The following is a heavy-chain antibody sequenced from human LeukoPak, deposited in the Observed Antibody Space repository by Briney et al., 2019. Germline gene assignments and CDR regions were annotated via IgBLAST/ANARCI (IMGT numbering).Heavy chain of an antibody. V-gene: IGHV1-69*05. D-gene: IGHD3-9*01. CDR3: ARDRSLTGYSPY. J-gene: IGHJ4*02. CDR2: INPIIGTA. Sequence: SVKVSCKASGCTFSSYSISWVRQAPGQGLEWMGRINPIIGTANYAQKFQGRVTITTDESTSTAYMELSSLRSEDTAVYDCARDRSLTGYSPYWGQGTLVTVSS. CDR1: GCTFSSYS.